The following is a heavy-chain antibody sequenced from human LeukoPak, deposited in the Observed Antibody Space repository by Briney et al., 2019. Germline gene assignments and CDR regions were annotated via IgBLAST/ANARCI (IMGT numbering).Heavy chain of an antibody. Sequence: PGGSLRLSCAASGFTFSSYAMSWVRQAPGKGLEWVSAISGSGGSTYYADSVKGRFTISGDNSKNTLYLQMNSLRAEDTAVYYCAKGSPKWELPTTFDYWGQGTLVTVSS. CDR3: AKGSPKWELPTTFDY. J-gene: IGHJ4*02. CDR2: ISGSGGST. V-gene: IGHV3-23*01. D-gene: IGHD1-26*01. CDR1: GFTFSSYA.